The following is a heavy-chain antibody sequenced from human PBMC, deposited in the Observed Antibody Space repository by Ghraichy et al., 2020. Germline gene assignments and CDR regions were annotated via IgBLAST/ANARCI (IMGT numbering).Heavy chain of an antibody. CDR1: GFTFSSYG. J-gene: IGHJ6*03. D-gene: IGHD6-19*01. CDR3: AKDGSYSSGWYGRRYYYYYMDV. Sequence: GGSLRLSCAASGFTFSSYGMHWVRQAPGKGLEWVAVISYDGSNKYYADSVKGRFTISRDNSKNTLYLQMNSLRAEDTAGYYCAKDGSYSSGWYGRRYYYYYMDVWGKGTTVTVSS. CDR2: ISYDGSNK. V-gene: IGHV3-30*18.